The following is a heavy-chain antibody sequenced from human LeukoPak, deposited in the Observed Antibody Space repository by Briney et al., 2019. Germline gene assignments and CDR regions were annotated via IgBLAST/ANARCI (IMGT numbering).Heavy chain of an antibody. D-gene: IGHD2-21*02. J-gene: IGHJ4*02. Sequence: SGGSLRLSCVASGFTLRNYWMHWVRQVPGKGLVWVARIDSDGTSTSHADSVKGRFTISRSTAKNTLYLQLNSLKVEDTAVYYCAKGRLSFDYWGQGTLVTVSS. V-gene: IGHV3-74*01. CDR1: GFTLRNYW. CDR2: IDSDGTST. CDR3: AKGRLSFDY.